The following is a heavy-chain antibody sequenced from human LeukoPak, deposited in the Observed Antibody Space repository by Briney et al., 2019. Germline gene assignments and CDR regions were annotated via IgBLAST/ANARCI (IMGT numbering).Heavy chain of an antibody. CDR2: IKQDGSEK. Sequence: PGRSLRLSCAASGFTFSSYWMSWVRQAPGKGLEWVANIKQDGSEKYYVDSVKGRFTISRDNAKNSLYLQMNSLRAEDTAVYYCARAPTYYYDSSGYYHEYDNWFDPWRQGTLVTVSA. J-gene: IGHJ5*02. CDR3: ARAPTYYYDSSGYYHEYDNWFDP. CDR1: GFTFSSYW. V-gene: IGHV3-7*01. D-gene: IGHD3-22*01.